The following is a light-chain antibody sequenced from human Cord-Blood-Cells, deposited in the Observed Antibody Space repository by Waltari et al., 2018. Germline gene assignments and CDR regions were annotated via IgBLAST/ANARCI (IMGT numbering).Light chain of an antibody. Sequence: SYELTQPSSVSVSPGQTARITCSGDVLAKKYARWFQQKPGQAPGLGIYKDSERPAGLPERFSGSSSGTTVTLTISGAQVEDEADYYCYSAADNNLGVFGGGTKLTVL. CDR1: VLAKKY. CDR2: KDS. J-gene: IGLJ3*02. V-gene: IGLV3-27*01. CDR3: YSAADNNLGV.